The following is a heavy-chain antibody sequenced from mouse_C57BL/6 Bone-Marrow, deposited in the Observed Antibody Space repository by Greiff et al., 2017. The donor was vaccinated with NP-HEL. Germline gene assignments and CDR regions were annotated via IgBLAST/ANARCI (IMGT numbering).Heavy chain of an antibody. J-gene: IGHJ1*03. Sequence: QVQLQQPGAELVMPGASVKLSCKASGYTFTSYWMHWVKQRPGQGLEWIGEIDPSDSYTNYNQKFKGKSTLTVDKSSSTAYMQLSSLTSEDSAVYYCAREGGNHRYFDVWGTGTTVTVSS. D-gene: IGHD2-1*01. V-gene: IGHV1-69*01. CDR2: IDPSDSYT. CDR3: AREGGNHRYFDV. CDR1: GYTFTSYW.